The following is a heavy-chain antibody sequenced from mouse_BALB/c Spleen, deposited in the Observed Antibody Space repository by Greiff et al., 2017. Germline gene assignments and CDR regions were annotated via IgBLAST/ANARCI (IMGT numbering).Heavy chain of an antibody. CDR1: GYTFSSYW. CDR3: AQGVYYGNYEAMDY. D-gene: IGHD2-1*01. CDR2: ILPGSGST. V-gene: IGHV1-9*01. Sequence: VQLQQSGAELMKPGASVKISCKATGYTFSSYWIEWVKQRPGHGLEWIGEILPGSGSTNYNEKFKGKATFTADTSSNTAYMQLSSLTSEDSAVYYCAQGVYYGNYEAMDYWGQGTSVTGSS. J-gene: IGHJ4*01.